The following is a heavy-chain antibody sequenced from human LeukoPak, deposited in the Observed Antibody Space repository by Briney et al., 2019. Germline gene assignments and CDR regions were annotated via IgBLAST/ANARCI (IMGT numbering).Heavy chain of an antibody. CDR1: GYTFTSYG. J-gene: IGHJ4*02. V-gene: IGHV1-18*01. D-gene: IGHD3-22*01. CDR3: ARTTDYYDSSGYWDY. CDR2: ISAYNGNT. Sequence: ASVKISCKASGYTFTSYGISWVRQAPGQGLEWMGWISAYNGNTNYAQKLQGRVTMTTDTSTSTAYMELRSLRSDDTAVYYCARTTDYYDSSGYWDYWGQGTLVTVSS.